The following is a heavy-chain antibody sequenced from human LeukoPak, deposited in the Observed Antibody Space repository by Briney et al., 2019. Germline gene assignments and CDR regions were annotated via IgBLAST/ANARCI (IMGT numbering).Heavy chain of an antibody. CDR1: GFTFSSYG. V-gene: IGHV3-30*18. CDR3: AKVRPTYSSSWYYFDY. J-gene: IGHJ4*02. Sequence: GGSLRLSCAASGFTFSSYGMHWVRQAPGKGLEWVAVISYDGSNKYYADSVKGRFTISRDNSKNTLYLQMNSLRAEDTAVYYCAKVRPTYSSSWYYFDYWGQGTLVTVSS. CDR2: ISYDGSNK. D-gene: IGHD6-13*01.